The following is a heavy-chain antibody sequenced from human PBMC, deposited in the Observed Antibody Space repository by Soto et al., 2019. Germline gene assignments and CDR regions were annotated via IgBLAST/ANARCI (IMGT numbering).Heavy chain of an antibody. Sequence: QVQLVQSGAEVKKPGASVKVSCKASGYTFTSYGISWVRQAPGQGLEWMGWISAYNGNTNYAQKLQGRVTMTTDTATSTAYREMRGLRSDDTAVYDCAREGSGWYGSDYWGQGTLVTVSS. CDR3: AREGSGWYGSDY. CDR1: GYTFTSYG. D-gene: IGHD6-19*01. CDR2: ISAYNGNT. V-gene: IGHV1-18*04. J-gene: IGHJ4*02.